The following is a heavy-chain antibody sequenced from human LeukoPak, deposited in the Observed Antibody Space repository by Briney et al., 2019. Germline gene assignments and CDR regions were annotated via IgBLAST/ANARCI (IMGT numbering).Heavy chain of an antibody. V-gene: IGHV3-23*01. Sequence: GGSLRLSCAASGFTFSSYAMSWVRQAPGKGLEWVSVISDSGSSTYYADSVKGRFTISRDNSKNTMYLQMNSLKAEDTAVYYCAKKAVGPATGGPFDYWGQGTLVIVSS. CDR3: AKKAVGPATGGPFDY. CDR2: ISDSGSST. J-gene: IGHJ4*02. CDR1: GFTFSSYA. D-gene: IGHD6-19*01.